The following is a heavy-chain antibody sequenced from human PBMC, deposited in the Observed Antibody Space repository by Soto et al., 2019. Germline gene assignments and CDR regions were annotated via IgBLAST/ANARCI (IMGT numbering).Heavy chain of an antibody. J-gene: IGHJ4*02. Sequence: QVQLVQSGAEVKKPGSSVKVSCKASGYSFSNYALHWVRQATGQRLEWMGWINADNGNTKYSPKFQGRVTFTRDTSASTAYMELSSLKSEDTAVYYCASPSYGSGSYYWGQGTLVTVSS. CDR1: GYSFSNYA. V-gene: IGHV1-3*01. CDR3: ASPSYGSGSYY. D-gene: IGHD3-10*01. CDR2: INADNGNT.